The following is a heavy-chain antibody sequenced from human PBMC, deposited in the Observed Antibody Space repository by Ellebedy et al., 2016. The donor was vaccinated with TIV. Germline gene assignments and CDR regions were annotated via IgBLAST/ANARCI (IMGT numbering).Heavy chain of an antibody. J-gene: IGHJ4*02. V-gene: IGHV4-38-2*02. CDR2: ISHRGST. CDR3: ARDRGSVTFDY. D-gene: IGHD1-26*01. Sequence: MPSETLSLTCSVSGYSISSGYYWGWIRQPPGKGLEWIGSISHRGSTDYNPSLQSRVTMSLDTSKNQFSLKLSSVTAADTAVYYCARDRGSVTFDYWGQGTLVTVSS. CDR1: GYSISSGYY.